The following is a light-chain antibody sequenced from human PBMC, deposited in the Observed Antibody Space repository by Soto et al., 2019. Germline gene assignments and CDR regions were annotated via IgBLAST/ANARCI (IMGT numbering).Light chain of an antibody. V-gene: IGKV3-11*01. Sequence: EIVLTQSPATLSLSPGERATLSCRASQSVRSNLAWYQQKPGQAPRLLIYDASNRATGIPCRFSGSGSGTDFTLTISNLEPEDFAIYYCQQRSNWPWTFGPGAKVEIK. CDR3: QQRSNWPWT. CDR1: QSVRSN. CDR2: DAS. J-gene: IGKJ1*01.